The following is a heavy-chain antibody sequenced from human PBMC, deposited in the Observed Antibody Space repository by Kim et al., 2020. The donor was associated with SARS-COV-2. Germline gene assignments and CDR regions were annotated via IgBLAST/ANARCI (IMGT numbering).Heavy chain of an antibody. D-gene: IGHD3-9*01. Sequence: SQTLSLTCVISGDNVSSKSATWNWIRQSPSRGLEWLGRTYYRSKWSNDYAVSVNGRITITPDTSKNQFSLQLSSMTPEDTAVYYCARDPRYTHYDIFDSWGQGTLVTVSS. CDR1: GDNVSSKSAT. V-gene: IGHV6-1*01. J-gene: IGHJ4*02. CDR3: ARDPRYTHYDIFDS. CDR2: TYYRSKWSN.